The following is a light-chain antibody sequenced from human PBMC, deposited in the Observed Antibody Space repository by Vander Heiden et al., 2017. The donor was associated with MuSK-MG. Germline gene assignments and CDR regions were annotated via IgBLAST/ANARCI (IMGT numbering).Light chain of an antibody. Sequence: QSALTQPASVAGSPGQSITISCTVTSSDFGGYNYVACHQHPPANPPKLMIIDVSDRPSGVSNRFSASKSGTTASLTISGLQAEDEADYYCSSYTSSSTLVFGTGTTVTVL. V-gene: IGLV2-14*03. CDR2: DVS. CDR3: SSYTSSSTLV. CDR1: SSDFGGYNY. J-gene: IGLJ1*01.